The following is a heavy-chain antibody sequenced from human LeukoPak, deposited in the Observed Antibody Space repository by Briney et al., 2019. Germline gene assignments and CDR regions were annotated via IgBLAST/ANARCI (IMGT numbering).Heavy chain of an antibody. Sequence: GGSLRLSCAASGFTFSSYSMNWVRQAPGKGLEWVSSISSSSSYIYYADSVKGRFTIPRDNAKNSLYLQMNSLKAEDTAVYYCARLHSSGWYGRNFDYWGQGTLVTVSS. J-gene: IGHJ4*02. CDR3: ARLHSSGWYGRNFDY. D-gene: IGHD6-19*01. CDR1: GFTFSSYS. CDR2: ISSSSSYI. V-gene: IGHV3-21*01.